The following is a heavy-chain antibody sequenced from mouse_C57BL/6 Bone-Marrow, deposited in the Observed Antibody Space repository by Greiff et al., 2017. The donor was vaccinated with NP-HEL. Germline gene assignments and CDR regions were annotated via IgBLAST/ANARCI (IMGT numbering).Heavy chain of an antibody. CDR3: ARKRANWAWFAY. V-gene: IGHV5-17*01. Sequence: EVKLVEPGGGLVKPGGSLKLSCAASGFTFSDYGMHWVRQAPEKGLEWVAYISSGSSTIYYEDKVKGRFTISRDKAKNTRFLQMTSLRSEDTAMYYCARKRANWAWFAYWGQGTLVTVSA. CDR1: GFTFSDYG. J-gene: IGHJ3*01. CDR2: ISSGSSTI. D-gene: IGHD4-1*01.